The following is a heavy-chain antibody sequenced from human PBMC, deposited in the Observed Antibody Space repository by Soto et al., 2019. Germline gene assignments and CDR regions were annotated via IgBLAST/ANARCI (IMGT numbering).Heavy chain of an antibody. Sequence: GGPLRLSCSTSGFTFSNYAMNWVRQAPGKGLAWVSALSGSGGTTYYADSVRGRFTISRDNSKNTLFLQMSSLRAEDTALYYCAKQRAGYGSGSDTFYFDFWGQGALVTVSS. J-gene: IGHJ4*02. CDR2: LSGSGGTT. D-gene: IGHD3-10*01. CDR3: AKQRAGYGSGSDTFYFDF. V-gene: IGHV3-23*01. CDR1: GFTFSNYA.